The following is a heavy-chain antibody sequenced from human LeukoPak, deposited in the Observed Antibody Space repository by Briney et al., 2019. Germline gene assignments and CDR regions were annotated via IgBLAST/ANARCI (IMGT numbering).Heavy chain of an antibody. CDR2: IYTSGST. Sequence: PSETLSLTCTVADGSISSGRDYWSWIREPAGKGLEWIGRIYTSGSTNYNPSLKSRVTISVDTSKNQFSLKLSSVTAADTAVYYCAREYGSGSYGLWGQGTLVTVSS. CDR1: DGSISSGRDY. V-gene: IGHV4-61*02. CDR3: AREYGSGSYGL. D-gene: IGHD3-10*01. J-gene: IGHJ4*02.